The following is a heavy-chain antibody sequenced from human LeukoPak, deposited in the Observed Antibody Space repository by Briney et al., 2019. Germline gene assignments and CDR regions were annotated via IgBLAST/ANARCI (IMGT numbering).Heavy chain of an antibody. D-gene: IGHD3-3*01. J-gene: IGHJ4*02. V-gene: IGHV4-38-2*01. CDR1: GSSISSDYY. CDR2: ISHGGST. CDR3: AGAPYNFWSTYLDY. Sequence: SETLSLTCAVSGSSISSDYYWGWIRQPPGKGLEWIGSISHGGSTYYSPSLKSRLTISVDTSKNQFSLNLSSVTAADTAVYYCAGAPYNFWSTYLDYWGQGTLLTVSS.